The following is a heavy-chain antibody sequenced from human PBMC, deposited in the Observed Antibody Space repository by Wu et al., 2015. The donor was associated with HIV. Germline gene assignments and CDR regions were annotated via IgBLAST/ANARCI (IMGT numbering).Heavy chain of an antibody. J-gene: IGHJ5*02. CDR2: INPNSGGT. CDR3: ARGHSSGCCWFDP. D-gene: IGHD6-19*01. CDR1: GYTFTNFY. V-gene: IGHV1-2*02. Sequence: QVQLVQSGAEVKKPGASVKVSCKASGYTFTNFYLHWVRQAPGQGLEWMGWINPNSGGTNYAQRFHGRVTMTTDTSISTAYMELRSLRSDDTAVYYCARGHSSGCCWFDPWGQGTLVTVSS.